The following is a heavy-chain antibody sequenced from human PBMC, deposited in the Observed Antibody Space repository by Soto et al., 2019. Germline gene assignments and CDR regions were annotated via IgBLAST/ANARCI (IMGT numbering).Heavy chain of an antibody. CDR1: GFTFSSYA. CDR2: ISYDGSNK. Sequence: PGGSLRLSCAASGFTFSSYAMHWVRQAPGKGLEWVAVISYDGSNKYYADSVKGRFTISRDNSKNTLYLQMNSLRAEDTAVYYCARGRPRYYYYGMDVWGQGTTVTVSS. CDR3: ARGRPRYYYYGMDV. J-gene: IGHJ6*02. V-gene: IGHV3-30-3*01. D-gene: IGHD6-6*01.